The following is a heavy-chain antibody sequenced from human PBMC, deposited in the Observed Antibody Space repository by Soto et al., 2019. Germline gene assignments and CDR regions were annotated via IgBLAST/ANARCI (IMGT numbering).Heavy chain of an antibody. Sequence: ASVKVSCKASGYTFTSYDINWVRQATGQGPEWMGWMNPNSGDTHYAQTFQGRVTMTRNTSISTAYMELSSLRSEDTAMYYCARWYGGNSGDYWGQGTLVNVSS. J-gene: IGHJ4*02. D-gene: IGHD2-21*02. V-gene: IGHV1-8*01. CDR1: GYTFTSYD. CDR3: ARWYGGNSGDY. CDR2: MNPNSGDT.